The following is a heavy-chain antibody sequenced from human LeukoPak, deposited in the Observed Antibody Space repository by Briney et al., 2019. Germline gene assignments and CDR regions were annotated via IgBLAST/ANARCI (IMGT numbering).Heavy chain of an antibody. Sequence: PGGSLRLSCAASGFTFSSYAMSWVRQAPGKGLEWVAVISYDGSNKYYADSVKGRFTISRDNSKNTLYLQMNSLRAEDTAVYYCAREPYDSSGYYYVFDYWGQGTLVTVSS. CDR2: ISYDGSNK. J-gene: IGHJ4*02. CDR1: GFTFSSYA. CDR3: AREPYDSSGYYYVFDY. V-gene: IGHV3-30-3*01. D-gene: IGHD3-22*01.